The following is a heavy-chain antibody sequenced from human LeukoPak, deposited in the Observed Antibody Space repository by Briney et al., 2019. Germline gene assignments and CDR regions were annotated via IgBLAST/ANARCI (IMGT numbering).Heavy chain of an antibody. D-gene: IGHD2-2*01. CDR3: ARVVRDCSSTSCVPHY. Sequence: GGSLRLSCAASGFTFSSYSMNWVRQAPGKGLEWVSYISSSSSTIYYADSVKGRFTISRDNAKNSLYLQMNSLRAEDTAVYYCARVVRDCSSTSCVPHYWGQETLVTVSS. CDR2: ISSSSSTI. CDR1: GFTFSSYS. J-gene: IGHJ4*02. V-gene: IGHV3-48*01.